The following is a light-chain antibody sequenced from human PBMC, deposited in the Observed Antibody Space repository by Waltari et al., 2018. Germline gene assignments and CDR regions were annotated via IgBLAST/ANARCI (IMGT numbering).Light chain of an antibody. V-gene: IGLV2-14*03. CDR2: DVS. Sequence: QSALTQPASVSGSPGQSITISCTGTSSDFSDSNHVSWYQQHPGRAPKLIIYDVSNRPSGLSNRFSGSKSGNTASLTISGLLAEDEADYYCCSYTTSSTPYVFGTGTRVTVL. J-gene: IGLJ1*01. CDR3: CSYTTSSTPYV. CDR1: SSDFSDSNH.